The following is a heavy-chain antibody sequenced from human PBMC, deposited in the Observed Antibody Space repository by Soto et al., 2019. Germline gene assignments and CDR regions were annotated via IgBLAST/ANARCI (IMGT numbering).Heavy chain of an antibody. Sequence: TGGSLRLSCSASGFTFRVYSMNWVRQAPGKGLEWVSYITSDERTIHYADSVKGRFTISRDNAKNSVYLQMTSLRDEDTAVYYCARSVEGHFDFWGQGILVTVSS. V-gene: IGHV3-48*02. J-gene: IGHJ4*01. CDR3: ARSVEGHFDF. CDR2: ITSDERTI. D-gene: IGHD6-19*01. CDR1: GFTFRVYS.